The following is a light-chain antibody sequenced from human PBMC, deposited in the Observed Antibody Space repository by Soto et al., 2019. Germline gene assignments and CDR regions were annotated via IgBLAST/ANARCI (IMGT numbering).Light chain of an antibody. CDR3: QQYENLPT. CDR2: DAS. J-gene: IGKJ5*01. CDR1: QDIRNY. Sequence: IQMSQSPSSLSPSVGDRVTITCQASQDIRNYLNWYQQKPGNAPNLLIYDASNLEAGVPSRFRGSGSGTDFTFTISRLQPEDIATYYCQQYENLPTFGQGTRLEIK. V-gene: IGKV1-33*01.